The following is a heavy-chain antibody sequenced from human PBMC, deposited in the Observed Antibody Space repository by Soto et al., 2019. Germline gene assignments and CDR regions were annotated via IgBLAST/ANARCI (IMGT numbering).Heavy chain of an antibody. CDR3: ASLWRYFSY. J-gene: IGHJ4*02. CDR2: INHSGST. CDR1: GGSFSGYY. Sequence: QVQLQQWGAGLLKPSETLSRTCAVYGGSFSGYYWSWIHQPPGKGLERIGEINHSGSTNYNPSLKSRVTISVDMSKNQFSLKLSSVTAADTAVYYCASLWRYFSYWGQGTLVTVSS. D-gene: IGHD3-9*01. V-gene: IGHV4-34*01.